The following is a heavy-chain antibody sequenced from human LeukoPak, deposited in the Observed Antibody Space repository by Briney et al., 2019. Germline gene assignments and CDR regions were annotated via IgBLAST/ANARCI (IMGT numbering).Heavy chain of an antibody. J-gene: IGHJ4*02. V-gene: IGHV4-34*01. CDR2: INHSGST. D-gene: IGHD6-19*01. Sequence: SETLSLTCAVYGGSFSGYYWSWIRQPPGKGLEWIGEINHSGSTNYNPSLKSRVTISVDTFKNLFSLKLSSVTAADTAVYYCARDGIAVAGFDYWGQGTLVTVSS. CDR3: ARDGIAVAGFDY. CDR1: GGSFSGYY.